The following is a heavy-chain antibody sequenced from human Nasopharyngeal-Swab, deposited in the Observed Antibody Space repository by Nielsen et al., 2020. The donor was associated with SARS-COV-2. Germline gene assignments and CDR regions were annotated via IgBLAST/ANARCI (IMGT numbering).Heavy chain of an antibody. Sequence: ASVKVSCKASGYTFTDYYMHWVRQAPGQGLEWMGRINPNSGDTNYAQKFQGRVTMTRDTSISTAYMELSRLRSDDTAVYYCARGPDSSGYNYYYYYMDVWGKGTTVTVSS. CDR2: INPNSGDT. CDR1: GYTFTDYY. D-gene: IGHD3-22*01. CDR3: ARGPDSSGYNYYYYYMDV. J-gene: IGHJ6*03. V-gene: IGHV1-2*06.